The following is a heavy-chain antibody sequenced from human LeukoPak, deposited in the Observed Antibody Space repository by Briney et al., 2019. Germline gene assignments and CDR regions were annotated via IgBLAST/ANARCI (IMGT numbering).Heavy chain of an antibody. CDR3: ARVLSYDFWSGYFGWFDP. J-gene: IGHJ5*02. Sequence: PSETLSLTCTVSGGSISGYYWSWIRQPPGKGLEWIGYIYYSGSTNYNPSLKSRVTISVDTSKNQFSLKLSSVTAADTAVYYCARVLSYDFWSGYFGWFDPWGQGTLVTVSS. D-gene: IGHD3-3*01. CDR1: GGSISGYY. V-gene: IGHV4-59*01. CDR2: IYYSGST.